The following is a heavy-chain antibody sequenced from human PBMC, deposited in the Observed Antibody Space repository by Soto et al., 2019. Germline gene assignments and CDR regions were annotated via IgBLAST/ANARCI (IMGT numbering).Heavy chain of an antibody. CDR2: ISWNSGTI. J-gene: IGHJ4*02. CDR3: GKGRTSSSRMVDY. V-gene: IGHV3-9*01. Sequence: EVQLVESGGGLVQPGRSLRLYCAASGFTFDDYAMHWVRQAPGKGLEWVSGISWNSGTIGYADSVKGRFTISRDNAKNSLYLQMNSLSAEDTAFYYCGKGRTSSSRMVDYWGQGTLVTVSS. CDR1: GFTFDDYA. D-gene: IGHD6-6*01.